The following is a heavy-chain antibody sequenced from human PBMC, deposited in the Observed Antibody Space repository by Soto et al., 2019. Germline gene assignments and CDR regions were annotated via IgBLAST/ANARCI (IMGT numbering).Heavy chain of an antibody. CDR2: IYYSGST. Sequence: QLQLQESGPGLVKPSETLSLTCTVSGGSISSSSYYWGWIRQPPGKGLEWIGSIYYSGSTYYNPSLKSRVTISVDTSKNQFSLKLSSVTAADTAVYYCARFEVYDILTGYRSGSLDYWGQGTLVTVSS. CDR1: GGSISSSSYY. V-gene: IGHV4-39*01. J-gene: IGHJ4*02. CDR3: ARFEVYDILTGYRSGSLDY. D-gene: IGHD3-9*01.